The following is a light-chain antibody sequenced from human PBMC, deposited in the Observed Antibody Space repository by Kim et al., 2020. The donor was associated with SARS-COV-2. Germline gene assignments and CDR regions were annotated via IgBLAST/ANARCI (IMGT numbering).Light chain of an antibody. CDR1: SGHSRNA. V-gene: IGLV4-69*01. CDR2: LNSDGSH. J-gene: IGLJ3*02. CDR3: QTWDTCIHV. Sequence: QLVLTQSPSASASLGASVKLTCTLSSGHSRNAIAWHQQQPERGPRYLMKLNSDGSHTKGDGIPDRFSGSSSGAERYLTISSLQAEDEADYYCQTWDTCIHVFGGGTRLNVL.